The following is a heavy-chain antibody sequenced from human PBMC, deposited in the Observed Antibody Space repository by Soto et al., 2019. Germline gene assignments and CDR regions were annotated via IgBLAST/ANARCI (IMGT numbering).Heavy chain of an antibody. CDR2: ISSSSSYI. Sequence: PGGSLRLSCAASGFTFSSYSMNWVRQAPGKGLEWVSSISSSSSYIYYADSVKGRFTISGDNAKNSLYLQMNSLRAEDTAVYYCATSPPKYYYDSSGNLDYWGQGTLVTVSS. D-gene: IGHD3-22*01. CDR3: ATSPPKYYYDSSGNLDY. CDR1: GFTFSSYS. V-gene: IGHV3-21*01. J-gene: IGHJ4*02.